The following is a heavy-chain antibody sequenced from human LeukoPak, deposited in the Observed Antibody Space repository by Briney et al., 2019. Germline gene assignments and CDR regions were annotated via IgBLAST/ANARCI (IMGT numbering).Heavy chain of an antibody. CDR2: IYTSGST. J-gene: IGHJ4*02. Sequence: SETLSLTCTVSGGSISSYYWSWIRQPAGKGLEWIGRIYTSGSTNYNPSLKSQVTMSVDTSKNQFSLKLSSVTAADTAVYYCASGSDSSGWIYWGQGTLVTVPS. V-gene: IGHV4-4*07. CDR3: ASGSDSSGWIY. CDR1: GGSISSYY. D-gene: IGHD6-19*01.